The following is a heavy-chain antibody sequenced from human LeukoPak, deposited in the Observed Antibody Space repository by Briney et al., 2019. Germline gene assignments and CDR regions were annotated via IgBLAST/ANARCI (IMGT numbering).Heavy chain of an antibody. CDR3: ARQNYYLLASFDS. J-gene: IGHJ1*01. CDR2: IYHSGST. V-gene: IGHV4-30-2*01. Sequence: KPSQTLSLTCTVSGGSISSGGYYWSWIRQPPGKGLEWIGYIYHSGSTYYNPSLKSRVTISVDRSKNQFSLKLNSVTAADTAVYYCARQNYYLLASFDSWGQGTLVTVSS. D-gene: IGHD2/OR15-2a*01. CDR1: GGSISSGGYY.